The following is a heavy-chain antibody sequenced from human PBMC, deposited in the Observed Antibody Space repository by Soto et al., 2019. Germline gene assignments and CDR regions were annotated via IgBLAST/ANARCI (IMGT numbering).Heavy chain of an antibody. CDR2: ISAYNGNT. Sequence: ASVKVSCKASGYTFTSYGISWVRQAPGQGLEWMGWISAYNGNTNYAQKLQGRVTMTTDTSTSTAYMELRSLRSDDTAVYYCAGADYSSSSGHFDYWGQGTLVTVSS. D-gene: IGHD6-6*01. V-gene: IGHV1-18*01. J-gene: IGHJ4*02. CDR1: GYTFTSYG. CDR3: AGADYSSSSGHFDY.